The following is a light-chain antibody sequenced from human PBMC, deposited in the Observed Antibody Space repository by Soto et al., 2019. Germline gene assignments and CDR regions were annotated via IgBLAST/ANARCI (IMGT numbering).Light chain of an antibody. CDR3: QQYHNWPRT. CDR2: GAT. V-gene: IGKV3-15*01. J-gene: IGKJ5*01. Sequence: EIVITQSPATLSVSPGEKATLSCRPSQSVSSNLAWYQHKPGQAPRLLIYGATTRATGIPARFSGSGSGTEFTLTISSLQSEDFAVYYCQQYHNWPRTFGQGTRLEIK. CDR1: QSVSSN.